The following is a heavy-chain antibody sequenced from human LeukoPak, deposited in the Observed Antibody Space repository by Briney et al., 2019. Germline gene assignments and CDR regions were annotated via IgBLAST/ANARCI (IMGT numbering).Heavy chain of an antibody. V-gene: IGHV3-23*01. J-gene: IGHJ4*02. Sequence: GGSLRLSCAASGFTFSFYAMSWVRQAPGKGLEWVSTIRSNGETTYNADSVKGRFTISRDNSKKTLYLQLNSLRVEDTAIYYCAKGQELDDGVFDSWGQGTLVTVSS. CDR2: IRSNGETT. D-gene: IGHD1-1*01. CDR1: GFTFSFYA. CDR3: AKGQELDDGVFDS.